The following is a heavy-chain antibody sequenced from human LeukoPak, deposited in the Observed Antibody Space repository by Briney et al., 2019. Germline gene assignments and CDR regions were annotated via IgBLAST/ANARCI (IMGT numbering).Heavy chain of an antibody. Sequence: GGSLRLSCAASGFPFSSYAMSWVRQAPGKGLEWVSAIGGSGGTTYYADSVKGRFTISRDNSKNTLYLQMNSLRAEDTAVYYCAKDTASSWWYFDLWGRGTLVTVSS. V-gene: IGHV3-23*01. J-gene: IGHJ2*01. CDR2: IGGSGGTT. CDR1: GFPFSSYA. CDR3: AKDTASSWWYFDL. D-gene: IGHD5-18*01.